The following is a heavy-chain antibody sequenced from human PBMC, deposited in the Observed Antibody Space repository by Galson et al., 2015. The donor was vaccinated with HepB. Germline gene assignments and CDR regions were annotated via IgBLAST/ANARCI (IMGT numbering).Heavy chain of an antibody. Sequence: SLRLSCAASGFTFSAYSMSWVRQAPGKGLEWVSSISSSSTYTNYADSVKGRFTTSRNNAKNTLYLQMNSLRAEDTAVYYWARVPITFGGVITGLDYGMDVWGQGTTVTVS. D-gene: IGHD3-16*02. J-gene: IGHJ6*02. CDR1: GFTFSAYS. CDR3: ARVPITFGGVITGLDYGMDV. CDR2: ISSSSTYT. V-gene: IGHV3-11*06.